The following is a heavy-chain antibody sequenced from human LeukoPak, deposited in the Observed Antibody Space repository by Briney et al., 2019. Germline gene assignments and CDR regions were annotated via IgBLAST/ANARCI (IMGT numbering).Heavy chain of an antibody. Sequence: GGSLRLSCAASGFTFSSYGMHWVRQAPGKGLEWVAFIRYDGSNKYYADSVKGRFTISRDNSKNTLYLQMNSLRAEDTAVYYCAKDYRAVRGYSYGYPNYYYYYMDVWGKGTTVTISS. CDR2: IRYDGSNK. D-gene: IGHD5-18*01. J-gene: IGHJ6*03. CDR3: AKDYRAVRGYSYGYPNYYYYYMDV. CDR1: GFTFSSYG. V-gene: IGHV3-30*02.